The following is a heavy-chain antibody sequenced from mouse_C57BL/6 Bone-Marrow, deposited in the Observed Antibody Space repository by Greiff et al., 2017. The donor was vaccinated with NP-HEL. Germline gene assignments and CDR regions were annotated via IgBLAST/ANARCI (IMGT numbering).Heavy chain of an antibody. CDR3: ARGLYLYYFDY. CDR1: GFTFSSYA. CDR2: ISDGGSYT. D-gene: IGHD6-1*01. V-gene: IGHV5-4*03. J-gene: IGHJ2*01. Sequence: EVKLMESGGGLVKPGGSLKLSCAASGFTFSSYAMSWVRQTPEKRLEWVATISDGGSYTYYPDNVKGRFTISRDNAKNNLYLQMSHLKSEDTAMYYCARGLYLYYFDYWGQGTTLTVS.